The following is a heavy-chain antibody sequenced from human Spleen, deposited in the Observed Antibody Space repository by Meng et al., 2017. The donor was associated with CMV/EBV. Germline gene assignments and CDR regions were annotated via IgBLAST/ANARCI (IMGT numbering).Heavy chain of an antibody. J-gene: IGHJ6*02. CDR2: INSDGSHT. CDR1: GFTFSTYW. CDR3: TRSVMGCGGKRGLDV. V-gene: IGHV3-74*01. Sequence: GESLKISCAVSGFTFSTYWMHWVRQAPGKGLVWVSRINSDGSHTSYADSVKGRFTISRDNTKTTLYLQMNSLRAEDTAVYYCTRSVMGCGGKRGLDVWGQGTTVTVSS. D-gene: IGHD2-21*01.